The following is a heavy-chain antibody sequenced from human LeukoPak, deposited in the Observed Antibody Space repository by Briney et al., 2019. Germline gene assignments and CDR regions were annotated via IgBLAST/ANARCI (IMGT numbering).Heavy chain of an antibody. CDR3: ARGGYSYGYDESFDI. CDR2: ISYDGSNK. V-gene: IGHV3-30-3*01. J-gene: IGHJ3*02. CDR1: GFTFSSYA. Sequence: PGGSLRLSCAASGFTFSSYAMHWVRQAPGKGLEWVAVISYDGSNKYYADSVKGRFTISRDNSKNTLYLQMNSLRAEDTAVYYCARGGYSYGYDESFDIWGQGTMVTVSS. D-gene: IGHD5-18*01.